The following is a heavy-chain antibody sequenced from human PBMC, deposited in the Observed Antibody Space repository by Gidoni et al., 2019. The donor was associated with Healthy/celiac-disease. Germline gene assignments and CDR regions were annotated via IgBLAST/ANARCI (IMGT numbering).Heavy chain of an antibody. Sequence: EVQLVESGGGLVQPGGSLGLSCAASGFTVSSHYMSWVRQAPGKGLEWVSVIYSGGSTYYADSVKGRFTISRHNSKNTLYLQMNSLRAEDTAVYYCASASTYYYDSSGYPLSYWGQGTLVTVSS. CDR3: ASASTYYYDSSGYPLSY. D-gene: IGHD3-22*01. J-gene: IGHJ4*02. CDR1: GFTVSSHY. V-gene: IGHV3-53*04. CDR2: IYSGGST.